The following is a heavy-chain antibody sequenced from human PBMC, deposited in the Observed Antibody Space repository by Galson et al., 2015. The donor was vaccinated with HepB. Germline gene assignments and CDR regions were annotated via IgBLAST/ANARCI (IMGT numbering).Heavy chain of an antibody. V-gene: IGHV1-69*13. CDR3: ARGEWLRLGGYFEY. CDR1: GGTFGNYA. D-gene: IGHD5-12*01. J-gene: IGHJ4*02. Sequence: SVKVSCKASGGTFGNYAISWVRQAPGQGLEWMGGIIPKFGTANYAQKFQGRVTITADESTSTAYMDLSSLRSEDTAVYYCARGEWLRLGGYFEYWGQGTLVTVSS. CDR2: IIPKFGTA.